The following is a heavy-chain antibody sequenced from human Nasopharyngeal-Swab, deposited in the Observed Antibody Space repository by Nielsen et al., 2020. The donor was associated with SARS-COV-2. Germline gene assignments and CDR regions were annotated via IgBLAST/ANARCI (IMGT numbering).Heavy chain of an antibody. CDR3: ARVNVVYYYYGMDV. V-gene: IGHV7-4-1*02. D-gene: IGHD2-15*01. Sequence: WVRQAPGQGLEWMGWINTNTGNPTYAQGFTGRFALSLDASVSTAYLQVSSLKAEDTAVYYCARVNVVYYYYGMDVWGQGTTVTVSS. CDR2: INTNTGNP. J-gene: IGHJ6*02.